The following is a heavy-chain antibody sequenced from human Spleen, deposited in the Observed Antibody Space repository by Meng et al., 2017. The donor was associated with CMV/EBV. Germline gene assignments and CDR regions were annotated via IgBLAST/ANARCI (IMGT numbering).Heavy chain of an antibody. Sequence: GGSLRLSCAVSGFTVTTNYMSWVRQAPGKGLEWVSLIYSGGNTYYTDSVKGRFTISRDHSENTLFLQMNSLRAEDTAVYYCARAGHYDFWSGYYTGPYFDYWGQGTLVTVSS. CDR1: GFTVTTNY. V-gene: IGHV3-66*02. J-gene: IGHJ4*02. CDR3: ARAGHYDFWSGYYTGPYFDY. D-gene: IGHD3-3*01. CDR2: IYSGGNT.